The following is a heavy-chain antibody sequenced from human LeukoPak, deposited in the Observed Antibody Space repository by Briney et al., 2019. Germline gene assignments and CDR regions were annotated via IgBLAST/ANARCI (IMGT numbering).Heavy chain of an antibody. J-gene: IGHJ4*02. Sequence: GGSLRLSCAASRFAFSTFRMNWVRQAPGEGLEWVASINQDGSERYYVDSVKGRFTISRDNAKDSLYLQMHSLRAEDTAVYYCARGHVDTAVTGEFDYWGQGTLVTVSS. D-gene: IGHD5-18*01. CDR3: ARGHVDTAVTGEFDY. V-gene: IGHV3-7*01. CDR1: RFAFSTFR. CDR2: INQDGSER.